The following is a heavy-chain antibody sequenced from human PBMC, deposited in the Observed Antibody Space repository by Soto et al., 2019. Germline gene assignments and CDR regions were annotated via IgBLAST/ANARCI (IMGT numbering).Heavy chain of an antibody. Sequence: SVKVSCKASGFTFTSSALQWVRQARGQRLGWIGWIVVGSGNTNYAQKFQERVTITRDMSTSTAYMELSSLRSEDTAVYYCAADDSAMAAWLYQVNYYGMDVWGQGTPVTVSS. V-gene: IGHV1-58*01. D-gene: IGHD5-18*01. CDR3: AADDSAMAAWLYQVNYYGMDV. J-gene: IGHJ6*02. CDR2: IVVGSGNT. CDR1: GFTFTSSA.